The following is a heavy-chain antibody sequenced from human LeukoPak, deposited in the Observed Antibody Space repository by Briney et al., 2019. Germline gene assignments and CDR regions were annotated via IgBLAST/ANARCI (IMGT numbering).Heavy chain of an antibody. V-gene: IGHV4-59*12. D-gene: IGHD3-22*01. CDR2: IYYSGST. Sequence: SETLSLTCTVSGGSISSYYWSWIRQPPGKGLEWIGYIYYSGSTNYNPSLKSRVTISVDTSKNQFSLKLSSVTAADTAVYYCARWYYDSSGFDYWGQGTLVTVSS. CDR3: ARWYYDSSGFDY. J-gene: IGHJ4*02. CDR1: GGSISSYY.